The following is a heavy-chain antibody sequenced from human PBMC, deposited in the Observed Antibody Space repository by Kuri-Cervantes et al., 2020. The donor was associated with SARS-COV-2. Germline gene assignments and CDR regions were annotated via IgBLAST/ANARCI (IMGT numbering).Heavy chain of an antibody. D-gene: IGHD2-2*01. J-gene: IGHJ5*02. CDR1: GFTFSSYW. CDR2: IKQDGSEK. V-gene: IGHV3-7*01. Sequence: GESLKISCAASGFTFSSYWMSWVRQAPGKGLEWVANIKQDGSEKYCVDSVKGRFTISRDNAKNSLYLQMNSLRAEDTAVYYCARDRGIVVVPAAIWFDPWGQGTLVTVSS. CDR3: ARDRGIVVVPAAIWFDP.